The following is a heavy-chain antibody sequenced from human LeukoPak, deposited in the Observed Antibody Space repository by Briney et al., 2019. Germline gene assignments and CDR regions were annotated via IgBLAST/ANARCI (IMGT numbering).Heavy chain of an antibody. CDR3: ARDNSVEDTAWWFDP. CDR1: GYTFTGYY. D-gene: IGHD4-23*01. J-gene: IGHJ5*02. Sequence: ASVKVSCKASGYTFTGYYMHWVRQAPGQGLEWMGIINPSGGSTSYAQKSQGRVTMTRDMSTSTDYMELSSLRSEDTAVYYCARDNSVEDTAWWFDPWGQGTLVTVSS. CDR2: INPSGGST. V-gene: IGHV1-46*01.